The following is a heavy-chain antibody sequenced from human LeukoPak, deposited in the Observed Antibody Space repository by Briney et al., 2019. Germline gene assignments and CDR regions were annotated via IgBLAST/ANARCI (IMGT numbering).Heavy chain of an antibody. D-gene: IGHD3-22*01. CDR3: AKSPTYYYDSSGYYFDY. CDR2: ISGSGGST. Sequence: GGSLRLSCAASGFTFSSYAMNWVRQAPGKGLEWVSAISGSGGSTYYADSVKGRFTISRDNSKNTPYLQMNTLRAEDTAVYYCAKSPTYYYDSSGYYFDYWGQGTLVTVSS. J-gene: IGHJ4*02. CDR1: GFTFSSYA. V-gene: IGHV3-23*01.